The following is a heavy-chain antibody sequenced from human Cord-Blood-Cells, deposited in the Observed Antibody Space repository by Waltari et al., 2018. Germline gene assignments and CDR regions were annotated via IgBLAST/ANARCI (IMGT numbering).Heavy chain of an antibody. V-gene: IGHV4-4*07. Sequence: QVQLQESGPGLVKPSETLSLTCTVSGGSISSYYRSWIRQPAGKGLEWIGRIYTMGSTNYNPSLKSRVTMSVDTSKNQFSLKLSSVTAADTVVYYCARDYDFWSGCYDYWGQGTLVTVSS. CDR1: GGSISSYY. CDR2: IYTMGST. D-gene: IGHD3-3*01. CDR3: ARDYDFWSGCYDY. J-gene: IGHJ4*02.